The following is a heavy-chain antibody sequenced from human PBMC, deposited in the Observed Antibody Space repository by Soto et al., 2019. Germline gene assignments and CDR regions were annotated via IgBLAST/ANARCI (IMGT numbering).Heavy chain of an antibody. V-gene: IGHV4-30-4*01. CDR3: ARDLSLRYCGGDCYESWLLGGMDV. CDR1: GGSISSGDYY. J-gene: IGHJ6*02. CDR2: IYYSGST. D-gene: IGHD2-21*02. Sequence: QVQLQESGPGLVKPSQTLSLTCTVSGGSISSGDYYWSWIRQPPGKGLEWIGYIYYSGSTYYNPSLKSRVTISVDTSKNQFSLKLSSVTAADTAVYYCARDLSLRYCGGDCYESWLLGGMDVWGQGTTVTVSS.